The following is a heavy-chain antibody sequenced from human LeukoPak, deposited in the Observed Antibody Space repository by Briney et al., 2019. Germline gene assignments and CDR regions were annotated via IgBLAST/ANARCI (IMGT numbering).Heavy chain of an antibody. CDR1: GYTFTGYY. CDR3: ARGYYGSGSYYNLDV. V-gene: IGHV1-2*02. J-gene: IGHJ6*02. Sequence: ASVTVSCTASGYTFTGYYMHWVRQAPGQGLEWMGWINPNSGGTNYARKFQGRVTMTRDTSISTAYMELSRLRSDDTAVYYCARGYYGSGSYYNLDVWGQGTTVTVSS. CDR2: INPNSGGT. D-gene: IGHD3-10*01.